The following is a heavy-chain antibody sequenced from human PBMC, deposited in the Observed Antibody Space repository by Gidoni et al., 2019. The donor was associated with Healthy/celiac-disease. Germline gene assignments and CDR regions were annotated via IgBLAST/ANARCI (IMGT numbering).Heavy chain of an antibody. V-gene: IGHV4-39*01. D-gene: IGHD4-17*01. CDR2: IYYSGST. J-gene: IGHJ3*02. CDR1: GGSISSSSYY. CDR3: ARGLRGQFDI. Sequence: QLQLQESGPGLVQPSETLSLTCPVSGGSISSSSYYWGWIRQPPGKGLEWIGSIYYSGSTSYNPSLKSRVTISVDTSKNQFSLKLSSVTAADTAVYYCARGLRGQFDIWGQGTMVTVSS.